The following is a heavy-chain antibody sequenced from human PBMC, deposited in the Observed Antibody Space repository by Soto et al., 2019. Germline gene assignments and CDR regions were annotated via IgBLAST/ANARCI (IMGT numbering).Heavy chain of an antibody. J-gene: IGHJ3*02. CDR3: ARHGGIAVASSAFDI. Sequence: PSETLSLTCTVSGGSLSSYYWSWIRQPPGKGLEWIGYIYYSGSTNYNPSLKSRVTISVDTSKNQFSLKLSSVTAADTAVYYCARHGGIAVASSAFDIWGQGTMVTVSS. V-gene: IGHV4-59*08. CDR2: IYYSGST. CDR1: GGSLSSYY. D-gene: IGHD6-19*01.